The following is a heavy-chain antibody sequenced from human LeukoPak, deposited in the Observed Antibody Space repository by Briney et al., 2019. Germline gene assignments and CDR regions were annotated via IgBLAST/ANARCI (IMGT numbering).Heavy chain of an antibody. D-gene: IGHD2-2*01. V-gene: IGHV3-66*01. J-gene: IGHJ4*02. CDR2: IYSGGST. CDR3: ARVLGYCSSTSCPNLIDY. Sequence: GGSLRLSCAASGFTVSSNYMSWVRQAPGKGLEWVSVIYSGGSTYYADSVKGRFTISRDNSKNTLYLQMNSLRAEDTAVYYCARVLGYCSSTSCPNLIDYWGQGTLVTVSS. CDR1: GFTVSSNY.